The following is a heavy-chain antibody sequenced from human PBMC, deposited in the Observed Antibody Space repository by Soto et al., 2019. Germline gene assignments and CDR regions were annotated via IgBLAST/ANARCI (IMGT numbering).Heavy chain of an antibody. CDR3: AKDYSTVTTDPLSVVLFDY. D-gene: IGHD4-17*01. V-gene: IGHV3-23*01. CDR2: IITSDGRT. J-gene: IGHJ4*02. CDR1: GFTFSSYA. Sequence: EVQLLESGGGLVQPGGSLRLSCAASGFTFSSYAMSWVRQAPGKGLEWVSIITSDGRTYYADSVKGRFTISRDKSKNTVYLQMNSLRAEDTAVYYCAKDYSTVTTDPLSVVLFDYWGQGALVTVSS.